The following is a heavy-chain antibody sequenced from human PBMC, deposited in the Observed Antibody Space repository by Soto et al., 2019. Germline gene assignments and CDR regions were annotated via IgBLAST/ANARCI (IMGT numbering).Heavy chain of an antibody. D-gene: IGHD1-26*01. CDR2: IIPIFGTA. V-gene: IGHV1-69*01. Sequence: QVQLVQSGAEVKKHGSSVKVSCKASGGTFSSYSINWVRQAPGQGLEWMGEIIPIFGTANYAQKFQGRVTITADESTSTAYMELSSLRSEDKAVYYCARDGGRHSGGIDYWGQGTLVTVSS. CDR3: ARDGGRHSGGIDY. J-gene: IGHJ4*02. CDR1: GGTFSSYS.